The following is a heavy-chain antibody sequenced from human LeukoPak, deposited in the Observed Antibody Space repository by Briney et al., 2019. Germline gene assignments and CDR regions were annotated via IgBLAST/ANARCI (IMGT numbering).Heavy chain of an antibody. CDR2: INPSGGST. CDR1: GYTFTSYY. CDR3: DRGDYDYVWGSA. Sequence: GASVKVSYKASGYTFTSYYMHWVRQAPGQGLEWMGIINPSGGSTSYEQKFQGRVTMTRDTSTSTVYMELSSLRSEDTAVYYCDRGDYDYVWGSAWGQGTLVTVSS. D-gene: IGHD3-16*01. J-gene: IGHJ5*02. V-gene: IGHV1-46*03.